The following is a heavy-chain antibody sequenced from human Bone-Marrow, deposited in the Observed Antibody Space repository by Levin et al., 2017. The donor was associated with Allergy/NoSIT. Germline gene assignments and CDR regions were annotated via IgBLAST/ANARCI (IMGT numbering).Heavy chain of an antibody. D-gene: IGHD3-3*01. CDR3: ARLFGYYMDV. J-gene: IGHJ6*03. Sequence: SSETLSLTCTVSGGSIRSSGYFWGWVRQTPGKGLEWIGSIYYSGATHYSLSLESRATISEDTSKNQFSLNLTSVTAADTAVYYCARLFGYYMDVWGKGTTVIVSS. CDR1: GGSIRSSGYF. V-gene: IGHV4-39*01. CDR2: IYYSGAT.